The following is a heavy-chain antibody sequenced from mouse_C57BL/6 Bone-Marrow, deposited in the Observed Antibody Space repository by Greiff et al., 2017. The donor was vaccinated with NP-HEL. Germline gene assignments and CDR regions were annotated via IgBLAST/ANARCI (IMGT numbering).Heavy chain of an antibody. Sequence: EVKLMESGAELVRPGASVKLSCTASGFNIKDDYMHWVKQRPEQGLEWIGWIDPENGDTEYASKFQGKATITADTSSNTAYLQLSSLTSEDTAVYYCTSFYGSSTPFAYWGQGTLVTVSA. CDR2: IDPENGDT. V-gene: IGHV14-4*01. CDR1: GFNIKDDY. CDR3: TSFYGSSTPFAY. D-gene: IGHD1-1*01. J-gene: IGHJ3*01.